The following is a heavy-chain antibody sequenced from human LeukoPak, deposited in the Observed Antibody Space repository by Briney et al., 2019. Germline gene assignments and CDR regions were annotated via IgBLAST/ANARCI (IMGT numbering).Heavy chain of an antibody. V-gene: IGHV1-24*01. Sequence: ASVKVSCKVSGYTLTELSMHWVRQAPGEGLEWMGGFDPEDGETIYAHKFQGRVTMTEDTSTDTAYMELSSLGSEDTAVYYCATRGFRGPYPWGQGTLVTVSS. CDR1: GYTLTELS. CDR3: ATRGFRGPYP. D-gene: IGHD3-10*01. CDR2: FDPEDGET. J-gene: IGHJ5*02.